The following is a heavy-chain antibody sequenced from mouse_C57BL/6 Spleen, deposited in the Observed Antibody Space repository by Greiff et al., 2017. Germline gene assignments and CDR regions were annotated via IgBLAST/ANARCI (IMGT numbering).Heavy chain of an antibody. CDR2: ISSGSSTI. J-gene: IGHJ2*01. V-gene: IGHV5-17*01. CDR1: GFTFSDYG. CDR3: ARERIYYYGSSYVSYVDY. D-gene: IGHD1-1*01. Sequence: EVHLVESGGGLVKPGGSLKLSCAASGFTFSDYGMHWVRQAPEKGLEWVAYISSGSSTIYYADTVKGRFTISRGNAKNTLFLQMTSLRSEDTAMYYCARERIYYYGSSYVSYVDYWGQGTTLTVSS.